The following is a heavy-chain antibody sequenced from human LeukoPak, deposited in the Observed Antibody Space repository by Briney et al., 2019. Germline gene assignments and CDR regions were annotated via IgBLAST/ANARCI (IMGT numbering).Heavy chain of an antibody. J-gene: IGHJ6*02. CDR1: GYTLTELS. CDR2: FDPEDGET. CDR3: ALSSGSYSVNYGMDV. D-gene: IGHD1-26*01. V-gene: IGHV1-24*01. Sequence: GASVKVSCKVSGYTLTELSMHWVRQAPGQGIEWMGGFDPEDGETIYAHKFQGRVTVTEDTSTDTAYMELSSLRSEDTAVYYCALSSGSYSVNYGMDVWGQGTTVTVSS.